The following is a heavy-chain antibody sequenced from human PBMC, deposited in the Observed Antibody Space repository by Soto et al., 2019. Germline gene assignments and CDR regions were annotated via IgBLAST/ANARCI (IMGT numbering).Heavy chain of an antibody. CDR3: ARVDLRRSSLFWFDP. Sequence: SQTPSLTFVISGDSVSSNSAAWIWIRQSPSRGLEWLGRTYYRSKWYDGYAVSVRSRITINPDTSKNQFSLQLNSVTPEDTAVYYCARVDLRRSSLFWFDPWGQGTLVTVS. CDR1: GDSVSSNSAA. D-gene: IGHD6-6*01. CDR2: TYYRSKWYD. V-gene: IGHV6-1*01. J-gene: IGHJ5*02.